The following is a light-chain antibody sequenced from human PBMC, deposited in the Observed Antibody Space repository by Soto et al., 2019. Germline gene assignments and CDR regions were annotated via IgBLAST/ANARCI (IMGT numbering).Light chain of an antibody. J-gene: IGKJ4*01. Sequence: DLQMTQSPSSVSASVGDRVTITCRASQYITTWVAWYQQKPGKAPKLLISAASNVQSGVPSRFSGSGIGTDFTLIISSRQPEDFATYYCQQANFFPLTFGGGTTVEIK. CDR3: QQANFFPLT. V-gene: IGKV1-12*01. CDR1: QYITTW. CDR2: AAS.